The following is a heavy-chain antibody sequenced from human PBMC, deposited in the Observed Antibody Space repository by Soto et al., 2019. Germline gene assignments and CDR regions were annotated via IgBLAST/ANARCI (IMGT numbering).Heavy chain of an antibody. D-gene: IGHD6-25*01. V-gene: IGHV1-58*01. CDR2: IVVGSGNT. J-gene: IGHJ3*02. CDR3: ARDPGYDAFDI. Sequence: VASVKVSCKASGFTFTSSAVQWVRQARGQRLEWIGWIVVGSGNTNYAQKFQERVTITRDMSTSTAYMELSSLRSEDTAVYYCARDPGYDAFDIWGQGTMVTVSS. CDR1: GFTFTSSA.